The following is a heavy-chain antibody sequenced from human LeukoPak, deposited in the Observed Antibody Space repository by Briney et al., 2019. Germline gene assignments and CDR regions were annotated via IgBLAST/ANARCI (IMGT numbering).Heavy chain of an antibody. CDR1: GFAFERHT. Sequence: GGSLRLSCASSGFAFERHTMHWVRQVSGKGLEWVSLISWDGGRTVYAGFVKGRFAISRDNSKNSLYLQMNSLTTEDTAFYYCAKETQFYYDTGASYYFDHWGQGAPVTVSS. J-gene: IGHJ4*02. D-gene: IGHD3-22*01. V-gene: IGHV3-43*01. CDR3: AKETQFYYDTGASYYFDH. CDR2: ISWDGGRT.